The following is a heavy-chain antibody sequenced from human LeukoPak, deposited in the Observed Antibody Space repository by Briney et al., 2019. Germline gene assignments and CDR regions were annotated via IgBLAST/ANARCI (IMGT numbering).Heavy chain of an antibody. CDR3: ARGKVTMVRGVITDFDY. V-gene: IGHV3-21*01. J-gene: IGHJ4*02. CDR1: GFTFSSYS. Sequence: GGSLRLSCAASGFTFSSYSTNWVRQAPGKGLEWVSSISSSSSYIYYADSVKGGFTISRDNPKNSLYLQMNSLRAEDTAVYYCARGKVTMVRGVITDFDYWGQGTLVTVSS. D-gene: IGHD3-10*01. CDR2: ISSSSSYI.